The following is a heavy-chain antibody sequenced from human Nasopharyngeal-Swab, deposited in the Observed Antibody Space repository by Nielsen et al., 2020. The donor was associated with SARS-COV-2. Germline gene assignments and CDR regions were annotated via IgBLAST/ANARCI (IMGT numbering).Heavy chain of an antibody. J-gene: IGHJ6*02. V-gene: IGHV3-7*01. CDR1: GFTFSSYW. CDR3: ARLAKIWGQQLAYYYYYDMDV. Sequence: GESLKISCAASGFTFSSYWMSWVRQAPGKGPEWVANIKQDGSEKYYVDSVKGRFTISRDNAKNSLYLQMNSLRAEDTAVYYCARLAKIWGQQLAYYYYYDMDVWGQGTTVTVSS. D-gene: IGHD6-13*01. CDR2: IKQDGSEK.